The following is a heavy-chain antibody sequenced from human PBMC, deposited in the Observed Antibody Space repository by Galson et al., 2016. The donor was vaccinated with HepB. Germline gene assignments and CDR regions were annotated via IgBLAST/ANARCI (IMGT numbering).Heavy chain of an antibody. Sequence: SLRLSCAVSGFPLSSYNMNWVRQAPGKGLEWVSYISSSRSPIYYADSVKGRSIISRDDAKNSVYLQMNSMRDEDPAVYYCAREGSSGWFRNYYSDYWGQGTLVTVSS. CDR2: ISSSRSPI. CDR1: GFPLSSYN. D-gene: IGHD6-19*01. J-gene: IGHJ4*02. V-gene: IGHV3-48*02. CDR3: AREGSSGWFRNYYSDY.